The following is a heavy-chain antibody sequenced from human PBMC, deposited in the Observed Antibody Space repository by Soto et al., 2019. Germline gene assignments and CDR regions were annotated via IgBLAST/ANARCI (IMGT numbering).Heavy chain of an antibody. J-gene: IGHJ4*02. CDR2: ISAYKGDT. CDR1: GYIFTSYG. CDR3: ARVAVLGTSPPPRGSAH. Sequence: QVQLVQSGTEVEKPGASVKVSCKASGYIFTSYGISWVRLAPGQGLEWMGWISAYKGDTKYAQKLQGRVTMTTDTPKRTPYMELGSLPSADTPVYYCARVAVLGTSPPPRGSAHWGQGTLVTVPS. D-gene: IGHD6-19*01. V-gene: IGHV1-18*01.